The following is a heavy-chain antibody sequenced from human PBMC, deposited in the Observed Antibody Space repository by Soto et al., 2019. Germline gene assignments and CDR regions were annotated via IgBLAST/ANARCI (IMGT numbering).Heavy chain of an antibody. Sequence: EVQLLESGGGLVQPGGSLRLSCAASGFTFSSYAMSWVRQAPGKGLEWVSAISGSGGSTYYADSVKGRFTISRDNSKNTLYLQMNSLRAEDTAVYYCAKAPGGLSIAAAGYYFDYWGQGTLVTVSS. V-gene: IGHV3-23*01. J-gene: IGHJ4*02. CDR1: GFTFSSYA. D-gene: IGHD6-13*01. CDR3: AKAPGGLSIAAAGYYFDY. CDR2: ISGSGGST.